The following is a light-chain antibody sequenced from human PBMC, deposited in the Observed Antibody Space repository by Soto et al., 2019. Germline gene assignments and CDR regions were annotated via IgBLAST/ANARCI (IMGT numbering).Light chain of an antibody. CDR3: QQYHTYPWT. CDR1: QDISNY. J-gene: IGKJ1*01. Sequence: DIQMTQFPSSLSASVGDRVTITCRASQDISNYLVWFQQKPGKAPKPLIYGASSLRSGVPSKFSGSGFGTEFTLTITSLQPEDFATYYCQQYHTYPWTF. V-gene: IGKV1-16*02. CDR2: GAS.